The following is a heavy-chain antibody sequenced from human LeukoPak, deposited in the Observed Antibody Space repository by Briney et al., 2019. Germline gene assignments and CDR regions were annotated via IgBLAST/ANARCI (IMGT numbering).Heavy chain of an antibody. Sequence: GGSLRLSCAASGFTVSSNYMSWVRQAPGKGPEWVSVIYSGGSTYYADSVKGRFTISRHNSKNTLCLQMNSLRAEDTAVYYCARGTRAAAGTGDDYWGQGTLVTVSS. J-gene: IGHJ4*02. CDR3: ARGTRAAAGTGDDY. CDR1: GFTVSSNY. V-gene: IGHV3-53*04. CDR2: IYSGGST. D-gene: IGHD6-13*01.